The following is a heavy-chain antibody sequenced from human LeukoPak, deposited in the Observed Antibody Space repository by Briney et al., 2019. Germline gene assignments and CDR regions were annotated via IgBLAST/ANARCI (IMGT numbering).Heavy chain of an antibody. CDR2: IYHSGST. J-gene: IGHJ3*01. Sequence: SETLSLTCAVSGGSISSNNWWSWVRQPPGKGLEWIGEIYHSGSTDYNPSLESRVTISVDKSKNQFSLKLSSVTAADTAVYYCARGFYGSGSYSSPGFHAFDVWGQGTMVTASS. CDR3: ARGFYGSGSYSSPGFHAFDV. D-gene: IGHD3-10*01. V-gene: IGHV4-4*02. CDR1: GGSISSNNW.